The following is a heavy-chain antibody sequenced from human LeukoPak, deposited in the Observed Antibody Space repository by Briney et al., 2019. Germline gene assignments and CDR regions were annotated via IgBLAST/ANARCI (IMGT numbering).Heavy chain of an antibody. Sequence: GGSLRLSCAASGFTFSSYAMHWVRQAPGKGLEWVAAISYDGSNKYYADSVKGRFTISRDNSKNTLYLQMNSLRAEDTAVYYCARGYSYGGWYFDYWDQGTLVTVSS. CDR1: GFTFSSYA. V-gene: IGHV3-30-3*01. J-gene: IGHJ4*02. CDR3: ARGYSYGGWYFDY. D-gene: IGHD5-18*01. CDR2: ISYDGSNK.